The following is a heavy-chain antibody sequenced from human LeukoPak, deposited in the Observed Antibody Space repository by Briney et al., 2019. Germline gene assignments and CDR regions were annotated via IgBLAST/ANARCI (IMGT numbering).Heavy chain of an antibody. V-gene: IGHV1-69-2*01. D-gene: IGHD4-11*01. CDR1: GYTFTDYY. Sequence: GASVKVSCKAFGYTFTDYYIHWVKEAPGKGLEWMGRVDPEDGETTYAEKFQGRVTITADTSTDTAYMELNNLRSEDTAVYYCATMTTFGPWGQGTLVTVSP. CDR2: VDPEDGET. CDR3: ATMTTFGP. J-gene: IGHJ5*02.